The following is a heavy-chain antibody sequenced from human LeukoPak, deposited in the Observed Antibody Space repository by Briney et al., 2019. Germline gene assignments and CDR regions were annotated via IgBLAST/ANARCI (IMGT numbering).Heavy chain of an antibody. Sequence: TTSETLSLTCTVSGGSISSGSYYWHWIRQPAGKGLEWIGRMFTGGSTNYNPSLKSRVTISVGTSKNQFSLKLSSVTAADTAVYYCSRDPGTPVADWFDPWGQGILVTVSS. CDR3: SRDPGTPVADWFDP. D-gene: IGHD1-14*01. V-gene: IGHV4-61*02. CDR2: MFTGGST. CDR1: GGSISSGSYY. J-gene: IGHJ5*02.